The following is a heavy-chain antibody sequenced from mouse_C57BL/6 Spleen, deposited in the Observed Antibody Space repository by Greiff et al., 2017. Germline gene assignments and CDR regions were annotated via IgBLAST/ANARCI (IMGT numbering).Heavy chain of an antibody. V-gene: IGHV1-42*01. D-gene: IGHD1-1*01. CDR1: GYSFTGYY. J-gene: IGHJ4*01. CDR3: ASGLYYYGSSQYAMDY. Sequence: VQLQQSGPELVKPGASVKISCKASGYSFTGYYMNWVKQSPEKSLEWIGEINPSTGGTTYNQKFKDKATLTVDKSSSTAYMQLKSLTSEDSAVYYCASGLYYYGSSQYAMDYWGQGTSVTVSS. CDR2: INPSTGGT.